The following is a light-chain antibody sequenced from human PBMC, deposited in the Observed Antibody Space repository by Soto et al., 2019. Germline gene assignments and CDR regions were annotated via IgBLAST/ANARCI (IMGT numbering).Light chain of an antibody. CDR3: QQRNYWQVT. V-gene: IGKV3-11*01. CDR1: QSVSGY. J-gene: IGKJ5*01. CDR2: DVS. Sequence: WTPSPITLSLTPVGRAPLSCRAGQSVSGYFAWYEQKPGQAPRMLIYDVSNRATGIPARLSGSGSGTDFTLIISSLEPEDFAIYYCQQRNYWQVTFGQGTRLEIK.